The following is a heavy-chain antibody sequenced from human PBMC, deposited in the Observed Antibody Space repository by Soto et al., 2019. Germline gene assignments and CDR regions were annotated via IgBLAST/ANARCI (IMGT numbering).Heavy chain of an antibody. J-gene: IGHJ4*02. V-gene: IGHV3-30-3*01. CDR1: GFTFSSYA. Sequence: PGGSLRLSCAASGFTFSSYAMHWVRQAPGKGLEWVAVISYDGSNKYYADSVKGRFTISRDNSKNTLYLQMNSLRAEDTAVYYCARDIHIVLVPAAIGQEPPPENFDYWGQGTLVTLSS. CDR2: ISYDGSNK. D-gene: IGHD2-2*01. CDR3: ARDIHIVLVPAAIGQEPPPENFDY.